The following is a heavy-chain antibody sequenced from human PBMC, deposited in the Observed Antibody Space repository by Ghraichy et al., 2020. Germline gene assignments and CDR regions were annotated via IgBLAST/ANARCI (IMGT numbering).Heavy chain of an antibody. CDR3: ARARGRNSGGSSATPIDY. J-gene: IGHJ4*02. V-gene: IGHV1-18*01. CDR1: GYTFTSYG. D-gene: IGHD2-15*01. Sequence: ASVKVSCKASGYTFTSYGISWVRQAPGQGLEWMGWISAYNGNTNYAQKLQGRVTMTTDTSTSTAYMELRSLRSDDTAVYYCARARGRNSGGSSATPIDYWGQGTLVTVSS. CDR2: ISAYNGNT.